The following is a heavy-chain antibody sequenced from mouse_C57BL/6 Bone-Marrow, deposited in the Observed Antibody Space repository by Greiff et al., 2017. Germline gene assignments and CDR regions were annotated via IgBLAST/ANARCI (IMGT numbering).Heavy chain of an antibody. CDR3: AGVYGSSREDGYFDV. D-gene: IGHD1-1*01. V-gene: IGHV5-4*03. CDR1: GFTFSSYA. J-gene: IGHJ1*03. CDR2: ISDGGSYT. Sequence: EVKLVESGGGLVKPGGSLKLSCAASGFTFSSYAMSWVRQTPEKRLEWVATISDGGSYTYYPDNVKGRFTISRDNAKNNLYLQRSHLKSEDTAMYDCAGVYGSSREDGYFDVGGTGTTVTVSS.